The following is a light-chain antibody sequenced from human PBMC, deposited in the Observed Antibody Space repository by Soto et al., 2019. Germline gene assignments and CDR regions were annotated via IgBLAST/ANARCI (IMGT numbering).Light chain of an antibody. CDR1: QDIKNY. V-gene: IGKV1-33*01. CDR2: DAS. Sequence: DIQMTQSPSSLSASVGDRVTITCQASQDIKNYLNWYQQKPGKAPNLLIFDASNLKTGVPSRFSGGGSGTHFTFTISSLQPEDVATYYCQQYDHSPPLSFGGGTKVEIK. J-gene: IGKJ4*01. CDR3: QQYDHSPPLS.